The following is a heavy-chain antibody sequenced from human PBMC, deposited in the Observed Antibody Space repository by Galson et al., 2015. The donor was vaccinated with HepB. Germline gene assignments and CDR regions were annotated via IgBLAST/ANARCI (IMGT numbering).Heavy chain of an antibody. CDR2: IRYDGSNK. CDR3: AKDRSRITMVRGPPFFDY. D-gene: IGHD3-10*01. J-gene: IGHJ4*02. Sequence: SLRLSCAASGFTFSSYGMHWVRQAPGKGLEWVAFIRYDGSNKYYADSVKGRFTISRDNSKNTLYLQMNSLRAEDTAVYYCAKDRSRITMVRGPPFFDYWGQGTLVTVSS. CDR1: GFTFSSYG. V-gene: IGHV3-30*02.